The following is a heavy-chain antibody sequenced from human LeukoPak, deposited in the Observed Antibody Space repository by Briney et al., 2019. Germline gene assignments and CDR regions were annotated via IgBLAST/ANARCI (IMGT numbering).Heavy chain of an antibody. V-gene: IGHV1-2*02. CDR1: GYTFTGYY. J-gene: IGHJ4*02. D-gene: IGHD5-12*01. CDR3: ARVHAVSGYDLEEPPSDHYFDY. CDR2: INPNSGGT. Sequence: GASVKVSCKASGYTFTGYYMHWVRQAPGQGLEWMGWINPNSGGTNYAQKFQGRVTMTRDTSISTAYMELSRLRSDDTAVYYCARVHAVSGYDLEEPPSDHYFDYWGQGTLVTVSS.